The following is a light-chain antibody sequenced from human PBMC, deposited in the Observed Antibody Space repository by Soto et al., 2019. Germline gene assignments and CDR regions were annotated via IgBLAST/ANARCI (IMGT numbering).Light chain of an antibody. J-gene: IGKJ5*01. CDR2: DAS. V-gene: IGKV3D-15*01. Sequence: EIVLTQSPGTLSLSPGERATLSCRASQSVSSNLAWYQQKPGQAPRLLIYDASTRATGIPARFSGSGSGTDFTLTISGLQSEDFAVYSCQQYHNWPITFGQGTRLEIK. CDR1: QSVSSN. CDR3: QQYHNWPIT.